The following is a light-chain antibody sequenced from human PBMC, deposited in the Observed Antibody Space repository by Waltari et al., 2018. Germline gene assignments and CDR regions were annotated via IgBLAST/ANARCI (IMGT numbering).Light chain of an antibody. CDR3: QQSYGTPRT. CDR1: QSIRSF. Sequence: DIHMSQSPSSLSASVGDRITISCRASQSIRSFLNWYQQRSGKAPKLLIYDASSLQSGVPSRFSGSGSGTDFTLTITSLQPEDFATCYCQQSYGTPRTFGQGTKVVIK. CDR2: DAS. J-gene: IGKJ1*01. V-gene: IGKV1-39*01.